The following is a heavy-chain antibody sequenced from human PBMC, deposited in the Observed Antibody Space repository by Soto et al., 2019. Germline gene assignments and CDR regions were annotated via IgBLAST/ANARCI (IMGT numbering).Heavy chain of an antibody. J-gene: IGHJ3*02. CDR3: ARDPANCGGACSSACAI. Sequence: EAQLEESGGGLVQPGGSLRLSCAASGFTFSLSWMHWVRQGPGNRPVWVSRINSDGSITTYADSVKGRFTISRYNAKKTSYLQMNGLTAADTAVYYCARDPANCGGACSSACAIWDKGTMVTVSS. CDR1: GFTFSLSW. D-gene: IGHD2-21*01. V-gene: IGHV3-74*01. CDR2: INSDGSIT.